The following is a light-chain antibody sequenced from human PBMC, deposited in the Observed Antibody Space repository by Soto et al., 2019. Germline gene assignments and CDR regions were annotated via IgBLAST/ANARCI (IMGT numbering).Light chain of an antibody. CDR1: QGISSY. J-gene: IGKJ2*01. CDR3: QQYYSYPHT. V-gene: IGKV1-8*01. CDR2: AAS. Sequence: AIRMTQSPSSFSASTGDRVTITCRASQGISSYLAWYQQKPGKAPKLLIYAASTLQSGVPSRFSGSGSGTDFTLTIRCLQAEDFATYYWQQYYSYPHTFGQGTKLEIK.